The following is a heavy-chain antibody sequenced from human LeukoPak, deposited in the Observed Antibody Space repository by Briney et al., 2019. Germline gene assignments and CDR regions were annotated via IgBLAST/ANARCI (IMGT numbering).Heavy chain of an antibody. CDR2: INHSGST. CDR3: ASYAYYYGSGSYSPFDY. V-gene: IGHV4-34*01. CDR1: GGSFSGYY. Sequence: KPSATLSLTCAVYGGSFSGYYWSWIRQPPGKGLEWIGEINHSGSTNYNPSLKSRVTISVDTSKNQFSLKLSSVTAADTAVYYCASYAYYYGSGSYSPFDYWGQGTLVTVSS. D-gene: IGHD3-10*01. J-gene: IGHJ4*02.